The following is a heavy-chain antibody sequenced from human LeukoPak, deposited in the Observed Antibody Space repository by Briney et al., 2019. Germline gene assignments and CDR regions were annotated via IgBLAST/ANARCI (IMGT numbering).Heavy chain of an antibody. J-gene: IGHJ4*02. CDR1: GFTFSNYW. CDR3: TRDTGCPGGTCYSFYDY. V-gene: IGHV3-7*01. D-gene: IGHD2-15*01. Sequence: GGSLRLSCAASGFTFSNYWMAWVRQAPGKGLEWVANIKQDGTEKYYVDSVKGRFTISRDNAENSLYLQMNSLRAEDTAVYYCTRDTGCPGGTCYSFYDYWGQGTLVTVSS. CDR2: IKQDGTEK.